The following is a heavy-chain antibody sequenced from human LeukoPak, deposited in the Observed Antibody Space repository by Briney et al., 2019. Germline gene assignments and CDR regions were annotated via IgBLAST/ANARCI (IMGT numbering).Heavy chain of an antibody. CDR3: AKDFSRVGVGSYFDY. CDR1: GFTFSSLA. Sequence: GGSLRLSCAASGFTFSSLAMSWVRQAPGKGLEWVSAITGSGSNTYYADSVKGRFTISRDNSKNTLYLQMNSMRAEDTAVYYCAKDFSRVGVGSYFDYWGQGTLVTVSS. V-gene: IGHV3-23*01. J-gene: IGHJ4*02. D-gene: IGHD3-10*01. CDR2: ITGSGSNT.